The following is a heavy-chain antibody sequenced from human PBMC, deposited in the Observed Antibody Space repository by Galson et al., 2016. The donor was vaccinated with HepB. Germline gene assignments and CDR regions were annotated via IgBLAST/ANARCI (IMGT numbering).Heavy chain of an antibody. CDR3: GRDQTAAGPTTLDY. V-gene: IGHV3-74*01. Sequence: SLRLSCAASGFTFSRYWMHWVRQVPGEGLVWVSRISSDGTNIVYEDSVKGRFTISRGNAKNTLYLQMNSLRVEDTAVYYCGRDQTAAGPTTLDYWGQGTLVTVSS. J-gene: IGHJ4*02. D-gene: IGHD1-1*01. CDR1: GFTFSRYW. CDR2: ISSDGTNI.